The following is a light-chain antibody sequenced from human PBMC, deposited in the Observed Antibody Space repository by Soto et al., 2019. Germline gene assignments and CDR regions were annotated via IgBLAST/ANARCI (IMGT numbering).Light chain of an antibody. J-gene: IGKJ1*01. Sequence: IQMTQSPSTLSACVGDRVTITCRASQSISSWLAWYQQKPGKAPKLLIYDASSLESGVPSRFSGSGSGTEFILTISSLQPDDFATYYCQQYNSYSPTFGQGTKADIK. CDR2: DAS. V-gene: IGKV1-5*01. CDR3: QQYNSYSPT. CDR1: QSISSW.